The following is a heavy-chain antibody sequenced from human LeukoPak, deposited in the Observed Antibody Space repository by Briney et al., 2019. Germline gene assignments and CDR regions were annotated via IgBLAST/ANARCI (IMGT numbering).Heavy chain of an antibody. CDR3: ARSFSGYDPFDY. CDR1: GFTVSSNY. CDR2: IYSGGNT. J-gene: IGHJ4*02. Sequence: GGSLRLSCAASGFTVSSNYMSWVRQAPGKGLEWVSVIYSGGNTYYADSVKGRFTISRDNSKNTLYLQMNSLRAEDTAVYYCARSFSGYDPFDYWGQGTLVTVSS. D-gene: IGHD5-12*01. V-gene: IGHV3-66*01.